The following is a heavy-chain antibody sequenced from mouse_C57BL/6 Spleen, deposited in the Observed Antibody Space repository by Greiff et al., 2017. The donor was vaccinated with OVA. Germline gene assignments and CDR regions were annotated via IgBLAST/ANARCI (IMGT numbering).Heavy chain of an antibody. CDR1: GYAFSSSW. CDR3: ARYATVVAPDY. CDR2: IYPGDGDT. D-gene: IGHD1-1*01. J-gene: IGHJ2*01. Sequence: QVQLQQSGPELVKPGASVKISCKASGYAFSSSWMNWVKQRPGKGLEWIGRIYPGDGDTNYNGKFKGKATLTADKSSSTAYMQLSSLTSEDSAVYFCARYATVVAPDYWGQGTTLTVSS. V-gene: IGHV1-82*01.